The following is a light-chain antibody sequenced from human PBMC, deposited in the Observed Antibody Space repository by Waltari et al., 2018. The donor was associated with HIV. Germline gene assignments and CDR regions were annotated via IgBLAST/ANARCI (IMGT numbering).Light chain of an antibody. CDR2: LGS. Sequence: DIVMTQSPLSLAVTPGEPASISCRSSQSLLLHNGYNYLDWYLQKPGQPPQLLISLGSSRASVVPDRFSGSGSCTDFTLKITRVEAEDVGVYYCLQTLQTPITFGGGTKVEIK. CDR3: LQTLQTPIT. J-gene: IGKJ4*01. CDR1: QSLLLHNGYNY. V-gene: IGKV2-28*01.